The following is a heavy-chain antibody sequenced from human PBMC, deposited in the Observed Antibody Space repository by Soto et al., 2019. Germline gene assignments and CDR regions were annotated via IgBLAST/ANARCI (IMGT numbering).Heavy chain of an antibody. D-gene: IGHD4-17*01. V-gene: IGHV3-23*01. CDR1: GFTFGSYA. CDR3: ARAGIQTSVTSRIDY. J-gene: IGHJ4*02. CDR2: ISASGGTT. Sequence: DVQLLESGGGLVQPGGSLRLSCAASGFTFGSYAMNWVRQSPGKGLEWVSTISASGGTTYYADSVKGRFTISRDNSKNTLYLHMNSLRGEDTAVYYCARAGIQTSVTSRIDYWSQGTLVPVSS.